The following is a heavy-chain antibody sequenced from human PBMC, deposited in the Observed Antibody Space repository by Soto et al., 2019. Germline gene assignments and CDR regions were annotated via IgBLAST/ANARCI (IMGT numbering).Heavy chain of an antibody. V-gene: IGHV3-23*01. D-gene: IGHD2-2*01. Sequence: GGSLRLSCAASGFTFSSYAMHWVRQAPGKGLEWVSAISCSGGSTYYADSVKGRFTISRDNSKNTLYLQMNSLRAEDKDVYYCAKDGIGVVPAASGYSSSWYEMDDWGQGTMVTVSS. CDR1: GFTFSSYA. CDR3: AKDGIGVVPAASGYSSSWYEMDD. J-gene: IGHJ4*02. CDR2: ISCSGGST.